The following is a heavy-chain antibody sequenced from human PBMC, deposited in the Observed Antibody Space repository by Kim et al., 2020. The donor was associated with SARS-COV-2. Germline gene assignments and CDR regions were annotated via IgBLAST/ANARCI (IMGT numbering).Heavy chain of an antibody. Sequence: SETLSLTCTVSGGSISSGGYYWSWIRQHPGKGLEWIGYIYYSGSTYYNPSLKSRVTISVDTSKNQLSLKLISVTAADTAVYYCARDGGSGEHDAFDIWGQGTMVTV. V-gene: IGHV4-31*03. CDR1: GGSISSGGYY. J-gene: IGHJ3*02. D-gene: IGHD3-10*01. CDR2: IYYSGST. CDR3: ARDGGSGEHDAFDI.